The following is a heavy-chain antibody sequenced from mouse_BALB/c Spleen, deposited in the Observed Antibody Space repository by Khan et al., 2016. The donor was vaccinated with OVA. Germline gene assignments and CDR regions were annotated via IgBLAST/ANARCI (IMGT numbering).Heavy chain of an antibody. J-gene: IGHJ3*01. V-gene: IGHV5-6*01. CDR1: GFTFSTYG. D-gene: IGHD1-1*01. CDR3: ARLAYYYDSEGFAY. Sequence: EVELVESGGDLVKPGGSLKLSCAASGFTFSTYGMSWVRQTPDKRLEWVATVSTGGHYTYYPDTVKGRFTISRDNAKNTLYLQMSSLKSEDTAMFYCARLAYYYDSEGFAYWGQGTLVTVS. CDR2: VSTGGHYT.